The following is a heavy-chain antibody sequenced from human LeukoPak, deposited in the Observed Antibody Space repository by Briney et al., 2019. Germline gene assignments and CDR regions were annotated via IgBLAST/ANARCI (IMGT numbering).Heavy chain of an antibody. Sequence: GESLKISCRGSGYNFPAYWIGWVRQMPGKGLEWMGIIYPGDSDTRYSPSFQGQVTISADKSISTAYLQWSSLKASDTAMYYCARRVATSTYYFDFWGQGTLVTVSS. J-gene: IGHJ4*02. D-gene: IGHD5-12*01. CDR1: GYNFPAYW. V-gene: IGHV5-51*01. CDR3: ARRVATSTYYFDF. CDR2: IYPGDSDT.